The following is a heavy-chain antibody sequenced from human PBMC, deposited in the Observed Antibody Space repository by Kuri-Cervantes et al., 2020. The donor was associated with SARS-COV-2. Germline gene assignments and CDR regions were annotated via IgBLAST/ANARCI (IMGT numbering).Heavy chain of an antibody. D-gene: IGHD1-14*01. Sequence: GESLKISWAAFGFTVSSTSMTWGRQAPGKGLESVSIISSSGATFYADSVKDRFTVSTDRSKNTLYLQMNSLRIEDTAVYYCARESTSEPLHHFHGLDVWGQGSTVTVSS. CDR2: ISSSGAT. CDR3: ARESTSEPLHHFHGLDV. CDR1: GFTVSSTS. V-gene: IGHV3-66*01. J-gene: IGHJ6*02.